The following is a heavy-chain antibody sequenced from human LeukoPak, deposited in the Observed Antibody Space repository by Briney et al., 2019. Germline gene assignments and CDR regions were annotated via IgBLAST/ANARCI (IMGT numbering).Heavy chain of an antibody. CDR1: GFTVSSNY. J-gene: IGHJ6*02. Sequence: GGSLRLSCAASGFTVSSNYMSWVRQAPGKGLEWVSVIYSGGSTYYADSVKGRFTISRDNSKNTLYLQMNSLRAEDTAVYYCASTPGGSYSIAVAGTNYYYYYGMDVWGQGTTVTVSS. D-gene: IGHD6-19*01. CDR3: ASTPGGSYSIAVAGTNYYYYYGMDV. V-gene: IGHV3-66*01. CDR2: IYSGGST.